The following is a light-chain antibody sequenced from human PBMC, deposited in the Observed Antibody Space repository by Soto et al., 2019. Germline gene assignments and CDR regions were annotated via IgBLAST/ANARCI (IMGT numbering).Light chain of an antibody. CDR2: GAS. CDR3: QHYNDWPT. J-gene: IGKJ1*01. V-gene: IGKV3-15*01. CDR1: QSVSSN. Sequence: EILLTQSPATLSVSLGERATLSCRASQSVSSNLAWYQLKPGQAPRLLIYGASTRATGIPARLSGSGSGTEFTLTIRSLQSEDFAVYYCQHYNDWPTFGQGTKVDIK.